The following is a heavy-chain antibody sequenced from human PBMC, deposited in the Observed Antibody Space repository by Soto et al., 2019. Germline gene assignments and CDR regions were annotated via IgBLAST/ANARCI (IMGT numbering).Heavy chain of an antibody. Sequence: GASVKVSCKASGYTFTSYYIHWVRQAPGQGLEYMGVIIPSGGSTSYAQKFKDRVTMTRDTSTTSVYMELSSLRSEDTAEYYCATVLVPAIRGAFDIWGQGKMVTV. CDR1: GYTFTSYY. CDR2: IIPSGGST. V-gene: IGHV1-46*01. D-gene: IGHD2-2*01. J-gene: IGHJ3*02. CDR3: ATVLVPAIRGAFDI.